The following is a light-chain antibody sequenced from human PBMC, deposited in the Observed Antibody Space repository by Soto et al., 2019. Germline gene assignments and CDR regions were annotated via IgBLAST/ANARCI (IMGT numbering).Light chain of an antibody. V-gene: IGKV1-5*03. CDR1: QRISSW. Sequence: DIQMTQSPSILSASVGDRVTITCRASQRISSWLAWYQQKPGKAPKLLIYKASSLESGVPSRFSGGGSGTEFTLTISSLQPDDFATYYCQQYNSYWTFGQGTKVEIK. CDR2: KAS. CDR3: QQYNSYWT. J-gene: IGKJ1*01.